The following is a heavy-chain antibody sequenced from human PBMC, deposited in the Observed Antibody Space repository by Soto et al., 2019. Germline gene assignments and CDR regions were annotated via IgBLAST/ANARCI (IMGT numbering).Heavy chain of an antibody. Sequence: PGGSLRLSCAASGFTFSSYAMHWGRQAPGKGLEWVAVISYDGSNKYYAYSVKGRFTISRDNSKNTLYLQMNSLRAEATAVYYCARDQGYCIGFFCSSGRNPSRMAVWGQGSTVPVSS. CDR2: ISYDGSNK. D-gene: IGHD2-15*01. J-gene: IGHJ6*02. CDR1: GFTFSSYA. V-gene: IGHV3-30-3*01. CDR3: ARDQGYCIGFFCSSGRNPSRMAV.